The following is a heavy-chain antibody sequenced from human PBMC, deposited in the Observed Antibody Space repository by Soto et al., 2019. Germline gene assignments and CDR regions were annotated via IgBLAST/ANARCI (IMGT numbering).Heavy chain of an antibody. V-gene: IGHV1-18*01. CDR3: ARELYALGTIDF. CDR1: GYTFNIYG. Sequence: QVQLVQSEAEVKKPGASVKVSCKASGYTFNIYGISWVRQAPGQGLEWMGWISPYNDNKKYAQNLQGRVTMTTDTSTSSAYMELRSLRSDDTAVYYCARELYALGTIDFWGQGTLVTVSS. CDR2: ISPYNDNK. J-gene: IGHJ4*02. D-gene: IGHD1-7*01.